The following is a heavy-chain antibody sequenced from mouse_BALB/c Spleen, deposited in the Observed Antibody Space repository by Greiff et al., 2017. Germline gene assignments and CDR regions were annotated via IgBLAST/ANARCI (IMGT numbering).Heavy chain of an antibody. CDR1: GFTFSSFG. V-gene: IGHV5-17*02. CDR3: ARRPTAGAMDY. D-gene: IGHD1-2*01. J-gene: IGHJ4*01. Sequence: EVQVVESGGGLVQPGGSRKLSCAASGFTFSSFGMHWVRQAPEKGLEWVAYISSGSSTIYYADTVKGRFTISRDNPKNTLFLQMTSLRSEDTAMYYCARRPTAGAMDYWGQGTSVTVSS. CDR2: ISSGSSTI.